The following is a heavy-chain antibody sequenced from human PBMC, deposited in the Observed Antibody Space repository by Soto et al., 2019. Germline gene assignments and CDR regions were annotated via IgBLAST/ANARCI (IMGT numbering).Heavy chain of an antibody. V-gene: IGHV1-69*13. Sequence: ASVKVSCKASGGTFSSYAISWVRQAPGQGLEWMGGIIPIFGTANYAQKFQGRVTITADESTSTAYMELSSLRSEDTAVYYCARDRMQMATITAGARKPQKDDAFDIWGQGTMVTVSS. CDR2: IIPIFGTA. J-gene: IGHJ3*02. D-gene: IGHD5-12*01. CDR3: ARDRMQMATITAGARKPQKDDAFDI. CDR1: GGTFSSYA.